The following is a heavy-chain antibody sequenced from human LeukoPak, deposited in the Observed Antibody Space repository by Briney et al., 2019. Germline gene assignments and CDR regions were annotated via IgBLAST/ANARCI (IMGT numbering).Heavy chain of an antibody. Sequence: GASVKVSCKASGYTFTSYHMHWVRQAPGQGLEWMGIINPSGGSTSYAQKFQGRVAMTRDTSTSTVYMELSSLRSEDTAVYYCARVVAVGDFDYWGQGTLVTVSS. CDR1: GYTFTSYH. V-gene: IGHV1-46*01. CDR2: INPSGGST. D-gene: IGHD6-19*01. CDR3: ARVVAVGDFDY. J-gene: IGHJ4*02.